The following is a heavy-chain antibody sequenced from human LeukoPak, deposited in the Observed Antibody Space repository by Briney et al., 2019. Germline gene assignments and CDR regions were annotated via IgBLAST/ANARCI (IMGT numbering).Heavy chain of an antibody. CDR1: GFTFSNAW. V-gene: IGHV3-23*01. CDR3: AKLIHPYTSSWYPFDS. D-gene: IGHD6-13*01. J-gene: IGHJ4*02. CDR2: INDGGGNT. Sequence: PGGSLRLSCAASGFTFSNAWMSWVRQAPGKGLEWVSIINDGGGNTYYADSVKGRFTISRDNSKNTLYLQMNSLRAEDTAVYYCAKLIHPYTSSWYPFDSWGQGTLVTVSS.